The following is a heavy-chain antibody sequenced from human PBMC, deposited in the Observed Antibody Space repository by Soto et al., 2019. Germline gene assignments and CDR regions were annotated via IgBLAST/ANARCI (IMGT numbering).Heavy chain of an antibody. CDR2: IYYSGST. Sequence: SETLSLTCTVSGGSVSSGSYYWSWIRQPPGKGLEWIGYIYYSGSTNYNPSLKSRVTISVDTSKNQFSLKLSSVTAADTAVYYCAREMGDYVWGSYRYTPYNWFDPWGQGTLVTVS. CDR1: GGSVSSGSYY. D-gene: IGHD3-16*02. V-gene: IGHV4-61*01. CDR3: AREMGDYVWGSYRYTPYNWFDP. J-gene: IGHJ5*02.